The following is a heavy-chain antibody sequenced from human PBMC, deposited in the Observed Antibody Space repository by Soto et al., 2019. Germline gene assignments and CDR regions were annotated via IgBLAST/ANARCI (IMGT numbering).Heavy chain of an antibody. CDR2: IYYSGST. Sequence: QVQLQESGPGLVKPSQTLSLTCTVSGGSISSGGHYWSWIRQHPGKGLEWIGYIYYSGSTYYNPSLKSRVTVSVDPCKNQFSLKLSSVTAADTAVYYCAREYSSSSGRVWFDPWGQGTLVTVSS. CDR3: AREYSSSSGRVWFDP. CDR1: GGSISSGGHY. J-gene: IGHJ5*02. V-gene: IGHV4-31*03. D-gene: IGHD6-6*01.